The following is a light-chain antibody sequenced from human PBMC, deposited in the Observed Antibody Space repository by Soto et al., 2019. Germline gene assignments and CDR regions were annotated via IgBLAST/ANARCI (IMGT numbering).Light chain of an antibody. CDR1: QSISNW. CDR2: KAS. CDR3: QQYNTFSVLT. J-gene: IGKJ4*01. V-gene: IGKV1-5*03. Sequence: DIQMTQSPSTLSASVGDRVIITCRASQSISNWLAWYQQRPGKAPKLLIYKASNLKSGVPSRFSGSGSDTEFTLTISSLQSDDFATYYCQQYNTFSVLTFGGGTKVDIK.